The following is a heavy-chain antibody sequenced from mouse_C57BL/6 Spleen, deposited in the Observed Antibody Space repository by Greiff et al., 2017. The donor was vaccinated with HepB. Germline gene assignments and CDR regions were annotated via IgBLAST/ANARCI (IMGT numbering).Heavy chain of an antibody. D-gene: IGHD2-1*01. CDR1: GFSFNTYA. J-gene: IGHJ3*01. V-gene: IGHV10-1*01. Sequence: EVKLQESGGGLVQPKGSLKLSCAASGFSFNTYAMNWVRQAPGKGLEWVARIRSKSNNYATYYADSVKDRFTISRDDSESMLYLQMNNLKTEDTAMYYCEGGNYPFAYWGQGTLVTVSA. CDR2: IRSKSNNYAT. CDR3: EGGNYPFAY.